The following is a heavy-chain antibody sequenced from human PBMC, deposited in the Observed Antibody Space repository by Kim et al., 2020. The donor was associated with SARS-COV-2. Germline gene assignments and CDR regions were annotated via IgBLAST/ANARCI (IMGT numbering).Heavy chain of an antibody. CDR3: ARGGTNQTAQV. CDR2: IFYSGTT. J-gene: IGHJ4*02. V-gene: IGHV4-59*13. CDR1: GGSISNYY. Sequence: SETLSLTCTVSGGSISNYYWNWIRQPPGKELEWMGYIFYSGTTNYNPSLKSRVTISLDTSKNQFSLKLTSVTAADTAVYFCARGGTNQTAQVWGQGTLVT. D-gene: IGHD2-2*01.